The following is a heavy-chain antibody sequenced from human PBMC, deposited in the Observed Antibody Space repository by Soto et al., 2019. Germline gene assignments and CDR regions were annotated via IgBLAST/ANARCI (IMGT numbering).Heavy chain of an antibody. Sequence: GGSLRLSCAASGFTFSSYSMNWVRQAPGKGLEWVSYISSSSSTIYYADSVKGRFTISRDNAKNSLYLQMNSLRDEDTAVYYCARGTLFGELWGHDFDYWGQGTLVTVSS. D-gene: IGHD3-10*01. V-gene: IGHV3-48*02. J-gene: IGHJ4*02. CDR2: ISSSSSTI. CDR1: GFTFSSYS. CDR3: ARGTLFGELWGHDFDY.